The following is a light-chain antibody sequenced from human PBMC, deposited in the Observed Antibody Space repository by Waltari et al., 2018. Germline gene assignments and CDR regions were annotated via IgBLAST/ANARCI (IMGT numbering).Light chain of an antibody. CDR3: LQDYNCPRT. Sequence: AIQMPQSPSSLSASVRDTVTITCRASQDTGNYLGWYQQKPGEAPKLLIYAASNLPSGVPSKFSGSGSGTDFTLTISSLQPEDFATYYCLQDYNCPRTFGQGTKVEIK. J-gene: IGKJ1*01. V-gene: IGKV1-6*01. CDR2: AAS. CDR1: QDTGNY.